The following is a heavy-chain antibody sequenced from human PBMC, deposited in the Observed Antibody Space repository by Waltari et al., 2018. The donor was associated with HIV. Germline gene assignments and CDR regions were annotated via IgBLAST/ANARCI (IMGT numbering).Heavy chain of an antibody. J-gene: IGHJ6*02. CDR2: ISGSGGST. D-gene: IGHD3-3*01. CDR3: AKGHYDFWSGSYYYGMDV. Sequence: EVQLLESGGGLVQPGGSLRLSCAASGFTFSSYAMSWVRQAPGKGVAVVSAISGSGGSTDYADSVKGRFTISRDNSKNTLYLQMNSLRAEDTAVYYCAKGHYDFWSGSYYYGMDVWGQGTTVTVSS. V-gene: IGHV3-23*01. CDR1: GFTFSSYA.